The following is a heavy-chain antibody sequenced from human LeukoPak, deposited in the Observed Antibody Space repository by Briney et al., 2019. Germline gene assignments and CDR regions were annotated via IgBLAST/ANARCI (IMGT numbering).Heavy chain of an antibody. V-gene: IGHV3-23*01. CDR3: AKYCSSTSCRENWFDP. CDR2: ISGSGGST. Sequence: GGSLRLSCAASGFTFSGYAMSWVRQAPGKGLEWVSAISGSGGSTYYVDSVKGRFTISRDNSKNTLYLQMNSLRAEDTAVYYCAKYCSSTSCRENWFDPWGQGTLVTVSS. D-gene: IGHD2-2*01. CDR1: GFTFSGYA. J-gene: IGHJ5*02.